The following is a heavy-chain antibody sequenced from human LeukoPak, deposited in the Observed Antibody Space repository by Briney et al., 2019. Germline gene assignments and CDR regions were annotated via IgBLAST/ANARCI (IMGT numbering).Heavy chain of an antibody. J-gene: IGHJ4*02. CDR3: ARGNDSRDPPHFDY. Sequence: ASVKVSCKASGGTFSNYAISWVRQAPGQGLEWMGGIIPIFGTANYAQKFRGRVTITADKSTRTAYMELSSLRSEDTAVYYCARGNDSRDPPHFDYWGQGTLVTVSS. D-gene: IGHD3-16*01. CDR2: IIPIFGTA. V-gene: IGHV1-69*06. CDR1: GGTFSNYA.